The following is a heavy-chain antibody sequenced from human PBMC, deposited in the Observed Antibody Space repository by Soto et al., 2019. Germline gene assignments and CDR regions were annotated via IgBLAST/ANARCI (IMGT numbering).Heavy chain of an antibody. CDR3: ARHYYFDY. Sequence: SETLSLTCTFSCGSISSYYWGWIRQPPGKGLEWIGYIYYSGSTNYYPSLKSRVTISVDTSKNQFSLKLSSVTAADTAVYYCARHYYFDYWGQGTLVTVSS. CDR2: IYYSGST. J-gene: IGHJ4*02. CDR1: CGSISSYY. V-gene: IGHV4-59*08.